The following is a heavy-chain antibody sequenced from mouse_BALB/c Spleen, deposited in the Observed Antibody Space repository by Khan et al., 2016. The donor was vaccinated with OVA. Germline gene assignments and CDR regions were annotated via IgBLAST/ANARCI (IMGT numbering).Heavy chain of an antibody. J-gene: IGHJ2*01. V-gene: IGHV3-2*02. CDR2: ISYSGRT. CDR3: ARGRGY. CDR1: GYSITSDYA. Sequence: EVQLQESGPGLVKPSQSLSLTCTVTGYSITSDYAWNWIRQFPGNKLEWMGYISYSGRTSYNPSLKSRISITRDTSKNQFFLQLISVTTEDTVTYYCARGRGYWGQGTTLTVSS.